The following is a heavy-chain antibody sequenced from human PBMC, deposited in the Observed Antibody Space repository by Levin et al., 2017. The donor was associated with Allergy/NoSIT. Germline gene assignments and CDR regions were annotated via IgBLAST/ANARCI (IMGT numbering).Heavy chain of an antibody. Sequence: GSLRLSCSVSGGSVSDGLYHWGWIRQPPGKGLEWIASAYYLGNTYYNPSLKSRVTISVDTSKNQFSLKVTSVTAADPAVYYCTRLANGIPSDNWGQGTLVTVSS. J-gene: IGHJ4*02. CDR2: AYYLGNT. V-gene: IGHV4-39*01. D-gene: IGHD1-1*01. CDR3: TRLANGIPSDN. CDR1: GGSVSDGLYH.